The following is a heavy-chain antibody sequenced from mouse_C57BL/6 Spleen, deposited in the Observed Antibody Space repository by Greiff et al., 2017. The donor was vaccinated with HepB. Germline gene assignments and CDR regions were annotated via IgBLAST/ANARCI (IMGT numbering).Heavy chain of an antibody. Sequence: QVQLKESGPELVKPGASVKISCKASGYAFSSSWMNWVKQRPGKGLEWIGRIYPGDGDTNYNGKFKGKATLTADKSSSTAYMQLSSLTSEDSAVYFCAREGAGRRGWFAYWGQGTLVTVSA. CDR1: GYAFSSSW. CDR2: IYPGDGDT. D-gene: IGHD3-3*01. J-gene: IGHJ3*01. CDR3: AREGAGRRGWFAY. V-gene: IGHV1-82*01.